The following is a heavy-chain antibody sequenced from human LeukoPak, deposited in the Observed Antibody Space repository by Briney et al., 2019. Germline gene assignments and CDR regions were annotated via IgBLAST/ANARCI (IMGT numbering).Heavy chain of an antibody. J-gene: IGHJ4*02. D-gene: IGHD6-6*01. V-gene: IGHV4-34*01. CDR1: GFTFSSYW. Sequence: AGGSLRLSCAASGFTFSSYWMSWVRQAPGKGLEWIGEINHSGSTNYNPSLKSRVTISVDTSKNQFSLKLSSVTAADTAVYYCARATAARRFDYWGQRTLVTVSS. CDR2: INHSGST. CDR3: ARATAARRFDY.